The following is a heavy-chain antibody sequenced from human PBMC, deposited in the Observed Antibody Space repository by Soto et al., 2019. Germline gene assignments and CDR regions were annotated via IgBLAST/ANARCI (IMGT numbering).Heavy chain of an antibody. J-gene: IGHJ5*02. Sequence: EVQLLESGGGLVQPGGSLRLSCAASGFTFTSYAMSWVRQAPGKGLEWVSGISSSSGKTDYADSVKGRFTISRDNSKNTLYLQMNSLRVEDTAMYYCAKSWILGGTPSWGQGTPVTVSS. CDR2: ISSSSGKT. CDR1: GFTFTSYA. V-gene: IGHV3-23*01. CDR3: AKSWILGGTPS. D-gene: IGHD6-13*01.